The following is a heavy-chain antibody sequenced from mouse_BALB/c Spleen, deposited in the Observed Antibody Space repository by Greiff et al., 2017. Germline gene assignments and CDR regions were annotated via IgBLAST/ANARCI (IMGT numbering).Heavy chain of an antibody. J-gene: IGHJ3*01. Sequence: EVKLQESGGGLVQPGGSLKLSCAASGFDFSRYWMSWVRQAPGKGLEWIGEINPDSSTINYTPSLKDKFIISRDNAKNTLYLQMSKVRSEDTALYYCARPIYYYGSSMAWFAYWGQGTLVTVSA. D-gene: IGHD1-1*01. V-gene: IGHV4-1*02. CDR2: INPDSSTI. CDR3: ARPIYYYGSSMAWFAY. CDR1: GFDFSRYW.